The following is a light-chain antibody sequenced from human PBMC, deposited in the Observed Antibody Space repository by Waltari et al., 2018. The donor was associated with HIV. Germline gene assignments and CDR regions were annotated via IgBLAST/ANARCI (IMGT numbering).Light chain of an antibody. CDR2: EDT. CDR3: QSYDTTNHLI. V-gene: IGLV6-57*04. Sequence: FMLTQPHSMSASPGTTVTISCTRSSGTIASNSVQWYPQRPGGAPATVAFEDTQRPSGVPERFSGSIDSASNSASLTISGLKTEDEADYYCQSYDTTNHLIFGGGTKVTVL. CDR1: SGTIASNS. J-gene: IGLJ2*01.